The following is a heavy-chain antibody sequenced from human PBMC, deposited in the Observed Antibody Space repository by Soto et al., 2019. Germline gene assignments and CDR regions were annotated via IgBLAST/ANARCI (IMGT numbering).Heavy chain of an antibody. V-gene: IGHV4-4*07. CDR2: IYASGST. Sequence: SETLSLTCTVSGGSISTYYWSWIRQPAGKGLEWIGRIYASGSTNYNTSLKSRFTMSVATSKNQFSLKLSSVPSADTAVYYCARGGMVIIPTATAFDFWGQGTLVTVSS. D-gene: IGHD2-2*01. J-gene: IGHJ4*02. CDR1: GGSISTYY. CDR3: ARGGMVIIPTATAFDF.